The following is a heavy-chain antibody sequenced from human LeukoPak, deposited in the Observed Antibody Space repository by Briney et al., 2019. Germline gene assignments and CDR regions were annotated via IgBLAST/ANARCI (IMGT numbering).Heavy chain of an antibody. CDR3: ARETFYYYDSSGYFDH. CDR1: GFTFSSYA. CDR2: ISYDGSNK. V-gene: IGHV3-30*04. J-gene: IGHJ4*02. Sequence: GGSLRLSCAASGFTFSSYAMHWVRQAPGKGLEWVAVISYDGSNKYYADSVKGRFTISRDNSKNTLYLQMNSLRADDTAVYYCARETFYYYDSSGYFDHWGQGTLVPVSS. D-gene: IGHD3-22*01.